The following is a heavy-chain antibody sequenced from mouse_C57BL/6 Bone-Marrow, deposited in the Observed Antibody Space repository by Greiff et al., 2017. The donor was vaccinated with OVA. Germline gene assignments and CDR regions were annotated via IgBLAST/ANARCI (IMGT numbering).Heavy chain of an antibody. D-gene: IGHD2-4*01. CDR2: IRNKANGYTT. CDR3: ARYYEYEGAMDY. V-gene: IGHV7-3*01. Sequence: EVKLVESGGGLVQPGGSLSLSCAASGFTFTDYYMSWVRQPPGKALEWLGFIRNKANGYTTEYSASVKGRFTISRDNSQSILYLQMNALRAEDSATYYCARYYEYEGAMDYWGQGTSVTVSS. CDR1: GFTFTDYY. J-gene: IGHJ4*01.